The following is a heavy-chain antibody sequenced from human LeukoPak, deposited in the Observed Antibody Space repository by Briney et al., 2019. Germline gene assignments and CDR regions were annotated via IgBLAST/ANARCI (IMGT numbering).Heavy chain of an antibody. J-gene: IGHJ4*02. D-gene: IGHD2-2*01. CDR1: GFTFSSYS. V-gene: IGHV3-21*01. CDR3: ARGDIVVVPAAMLDY. Sequence: PGGSLRLSCAASGFTFSSYSMNWVRQAPGKGLEWVSSISSSSSYIYYADSVKGRFTISRDNAKNSLYLQMNSLRAEDTAVYYCARGDIVVVPAAMLDYWGQGTLVTVSS. CDR2: ISSSSSYI.